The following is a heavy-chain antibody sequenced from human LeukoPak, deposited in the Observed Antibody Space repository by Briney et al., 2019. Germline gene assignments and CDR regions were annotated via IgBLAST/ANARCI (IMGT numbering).Heavy chain of an antibody. Sequence: SETLSLTCTVSGVSISSNYWSWIRQPPGKGLEWNGYGYVHHSGGTNCNPSLKSRVTISLDSSKNLFSLKLSSVTAADTAVYYCARGTVTPSYFDFWGRGTLVTVSS. J-gene: IGHJ4*02. CDR2: VHHSGGT. CDR1: GVSISSNY. D-gene: IGHD4-11*01. V-gene: IGHV4-59*08. CDR3: ARGTVTPSYFDF.